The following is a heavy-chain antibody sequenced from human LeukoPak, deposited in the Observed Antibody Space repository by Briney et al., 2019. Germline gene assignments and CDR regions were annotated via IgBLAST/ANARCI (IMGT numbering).Heavy chain of an antibody. CDR1: GFTFSDYY. V-gene: IGHV3-11*04. Sequence: GGSLRLSCAASGFTFSDYYMSWIRQAPGKGLEWVSYISSSGSTIYYADSVKGRFTISRDNAKNSLYLQMNSLRAEDTAVYYCAKTQYYYDSSGCYENYYFDYWGQGTLVTVSS. CDR3: AKTQYYYDSSGCYENYYFDY. D-gene: IGHD3-22*01. CDR2: ISSSGSTI. J-gene: IGHJ4*02.